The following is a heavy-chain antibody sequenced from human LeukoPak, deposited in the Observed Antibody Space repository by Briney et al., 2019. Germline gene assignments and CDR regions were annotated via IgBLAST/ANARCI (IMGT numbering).Heavy chain of an antibody. D-gene: IGHD3-10*01. CDR2: IYSSGST. Sequence: GGSLRLSCAASGFTVSSNYMSWVRQAPGKGLEWLSIIYSSGSTYYTDSVKGRFTISRDNSKNTLYLQMNSLRAEDTAVYYCAREALGGGGYWGQGTLVTVSS. CDR1: GFTVSSNY. V-gene: IGHV3-66*01. CDR3: AREALGGGGY. J-gene: IGHJ4*02.